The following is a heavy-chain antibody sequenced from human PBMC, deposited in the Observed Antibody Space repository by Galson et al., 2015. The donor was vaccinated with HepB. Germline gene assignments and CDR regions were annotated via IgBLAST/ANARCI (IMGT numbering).Heavy chain of an antibody. CDR1: GFTFSSYA. D-gene: IGHD1-26*01. Sequence: LRLSCAASGFTFSSYAMHWVRQAPGKGLEWVAVISYDGSNKYYADSVKGRFTIPRVNSKNTLYLQMNSLRAEDTAVYYCASDLVGASPLWGQGTLVTVSS. V-gene: IGHV3-30-3*01. J-gene: IGHJ4*02. CDR2: ISYDGSNK. CDR3: ASDLVGASPL.